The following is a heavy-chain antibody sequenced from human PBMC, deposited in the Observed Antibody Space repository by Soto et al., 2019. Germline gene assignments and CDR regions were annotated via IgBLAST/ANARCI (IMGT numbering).Heavy chain of an antibody. CDR2: IIPIFGTA. D-gene: IGHD3-10*01. CDR3: ARSKWLGESFDY. Sequence: GAPVKGSCKASGVTFSSYSINWVRQAPVQGPEWMGGIIPIFGTANYAQKFQGRVKITEDESTSTVYMELSSLRSDDTVVYYCARSKWLGESFDYWGQVTLVPVS. V-gene: IGHV1-69*13. CDR1: GVTFSSYS. J-gene: IGHJ4*02.